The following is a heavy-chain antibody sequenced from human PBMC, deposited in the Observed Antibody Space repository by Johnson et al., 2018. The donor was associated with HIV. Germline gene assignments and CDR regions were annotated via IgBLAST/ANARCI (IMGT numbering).Heavy chain of an antibody. V-gene: IGHV3-23*04. Sequence: EVQVVESGGGLVQPGRSLRLSCAASGFTFDDYAMHWVRQAPGKGLEWVSGISGGGGSTYYADSVKGRFTISRDNSKNTLYLQMNSLRAEDTAVYYCAKEDEWLRLGSAFDIWGHGTMVTVSS. J-gene: IGHJ3*02. CDR2: ISGGGGST. D-gene: IGHD5-12*01. CDR3: AKEDEWLRLGSAFDI. CDR1: GFTFDDYA.